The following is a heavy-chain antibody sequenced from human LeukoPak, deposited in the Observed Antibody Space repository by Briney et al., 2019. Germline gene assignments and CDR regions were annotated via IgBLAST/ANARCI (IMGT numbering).Heavy chain of an antibody. D-gene: IGHD6-13*01. CDR2: ISSSGSTI. J-gene: IGHJ4*02. CDR3: AKAVGRISWSFDY. V-gene: IGHV3-11*04. CDR1: GFTFSDYY. Sequence: SGGSLRLSCAASGFTFSDYYMSWIRQAPGKGLEWVSYISSSGSTIYYADSVKGRFTISRDNAKNSLYLQMDSLRGDDAAVYYRAKAVGRISWSFDYWGQGALVTVSS.